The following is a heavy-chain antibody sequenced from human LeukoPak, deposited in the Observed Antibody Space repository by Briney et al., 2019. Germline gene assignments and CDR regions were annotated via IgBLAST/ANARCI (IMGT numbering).Heavy chain of an antibody. V-gene: IGHV1-46*01. CDR1: GYTFTSYY. CDR3: AREREKSPFGEQGYNWFDP. Sequence: ASVKVSCKASGYTFTSYYMHWVRQAPGQGLEWMGIINPSGGSTSYAQKFQGRVTITADESTSTAYMELSSLRSEDTAVYYCAREREKSPFGEQGYNWFDPWGQGTLVTVSS. CDR2: INPSGGST. J-gene: IGHJ5*02. D-gene: IGHD3-10*01.